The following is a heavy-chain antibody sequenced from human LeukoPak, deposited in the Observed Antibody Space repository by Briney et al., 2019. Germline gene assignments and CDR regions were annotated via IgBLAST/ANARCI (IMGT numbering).Heavy chain of an antibody. D-gene: IGHD6-13*01. CDR2: ISSSSSTI. Sequence: PGGSLRLSCAASGFTFSSYWMTWVRQAPGKGLEWVSYISSSSSTIYYADSVKGRFTISRDNAKNSLYLQMNSLRAEDTAVYYCARDMNSSSWYFVPRVGFDPWGQGTLVTVSS. V-gene: IGHV3-48*04. CDR3: ARDMNSSSWYFVPRVGFDP. J-gene: IGHJ5*02. CDR1: GFTFSSYW.